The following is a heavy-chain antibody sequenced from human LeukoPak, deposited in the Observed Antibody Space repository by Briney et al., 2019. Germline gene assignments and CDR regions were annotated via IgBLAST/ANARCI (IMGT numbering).Heavy chain of an antibody. Sequence: ASVKVSCKASGYTFTSYSMHWVRPAPGQRLEWMGWINAGNGNTKFSQKFQGRVTMTRDTSTTTVYMELSTLRSEDTAVYYCARGPRGGDGLYYFDYWGQGTLVTVSS. CDR1: GYTFTSYS. J-gene: IGHJ4*02. D-gene: IGHD2-21*02. CDR2: INAGNGNT. CDR3: ARGPRGGDGLYYFDY. V-gene: IGHV1-3*01.